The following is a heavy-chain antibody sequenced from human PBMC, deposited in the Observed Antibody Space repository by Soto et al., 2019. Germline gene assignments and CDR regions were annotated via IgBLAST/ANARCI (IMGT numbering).Heavy chain of an antibody. CDR2: IDDSGVGT. D-gene: IGHD1-26*01. CDR1: GFTFSTYA. Sequence: EVQLLESGGGLVQPGGSLRLSCAASGFTFSTYAMTWVRQAPGKGLEWVSGIDDSGVGTYYADSVKGRLTISRDNSKNMLYLQRGSLRAEDTGVYYCVKGQSSTWSQTGGMDVWGQGTTVTVSS. J-gene: IGHJ6*02. CDR3: VKGQSSTWSQTGGMDV. V-gene: IGHV3-23*01.